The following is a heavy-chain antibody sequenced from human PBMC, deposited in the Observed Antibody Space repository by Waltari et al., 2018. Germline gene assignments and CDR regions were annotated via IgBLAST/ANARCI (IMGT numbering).Heavy chain of an antibody. Sequence: QVQLVQSGAEVKKPGASVKVSCKASGYTFTDYYLHWVRQAPGQGLEWMGWINPNSGGTNYARNFQGRVIMTRDTSITTAYMELSRLRSDDTAVYFCAREGGNESEVAPDYWGQGTLVTVSS. J-gene: IGHJ4*02. CDR1: GYTFTDYY. CDR3: AREGGNESEVAPDY. D-gene: IGHD1-1*01. CDR2: INPNSGGT. V-gene: IGHV1-2*02.